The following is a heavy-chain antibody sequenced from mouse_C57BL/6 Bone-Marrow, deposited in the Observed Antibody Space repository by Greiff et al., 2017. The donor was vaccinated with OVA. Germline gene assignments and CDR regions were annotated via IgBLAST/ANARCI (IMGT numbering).Heavy chain of an antibody. CDR1: GYTFTSYG. V-gene: IGHV1-81*01. CDR2: IYPRSGNT. J-gene: IGHJ2*01. D-gene: IGHD1-1*01. Sequence: VKLVESGAELARPGASVKLSCKASGYTFTSYGISWVKQRTGQGLEWIGEIYPRSGNTYYNEQFKGKATPTADKSSSTAYMELRSLTSEDSAVYFCARKKCTGRFDYWGQGTTLTVSS. CDR3: ARKKCTGRFDY.